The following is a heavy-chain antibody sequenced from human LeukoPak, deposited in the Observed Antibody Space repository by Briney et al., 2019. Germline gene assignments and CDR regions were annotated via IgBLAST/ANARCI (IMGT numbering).Heavy chain of an antibody. Sequence: SETLSLTCAVSGGSISSGGYSWSWIRQPPGKGLEWIGYIYHSGSTYYNPSLKSRVTISVDRPKNQFSLKLSSVTAADTAVYYCARAPYDILTGFDYWGQGTLVTVSS. CDR3: ARAPYDILTGFDY. J-gene: IGHJ4*02. CDR1: GGSISSGGYS. V-gene: IGHV4-30-2*01. CDR2: IYHSGST. D-gene: IGHD3-9*01.